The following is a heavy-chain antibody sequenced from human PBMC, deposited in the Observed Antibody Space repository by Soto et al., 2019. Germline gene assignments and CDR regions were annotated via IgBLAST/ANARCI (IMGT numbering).Heavy chain of an antibody. D-gene: IGHD3-22*01. CDR3: ARDLMYYYDSSGYYGSRFFDY. CDR1: GFTFSSYS. CDR2: ISSSSSTI. J-gene: IGHJ4*02. Sequence: EVQLVESGGGLVQPGGSLRLSCAASGFTFSSYSMNWVRQAPGKGLEWVSYISSSSSTIYYADSVKARFTISRDNAKNSLYLQMNSLRDEDTAVYYCARDLMYYYDSSGYYGSRFFDYWGQGTLVTVSS. V-gene: IGHV3-48*02.